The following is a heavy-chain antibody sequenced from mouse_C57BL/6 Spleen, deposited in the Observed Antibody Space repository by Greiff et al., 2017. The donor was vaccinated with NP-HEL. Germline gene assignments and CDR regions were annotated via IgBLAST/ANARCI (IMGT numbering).Heavy chain of an antibody. D-gene: IGHD1-1*01. Sequence: VQLQQSGAELVKPGASVKISCKASGYAFSSYWMNWVKQRPGKGLEWIGQIYPGDGDTNYNGKFKGKATLTADKYSSTAYMQLSSLTSEDSAVYFCARFTTVVATDYWGQGTTLTVSS. V-gene: IGHV1-80*01. CDR1: GYAFSSYW. CDR3: ARFTTVVATDY. CDR2: IYPGDGDT. J-gene: IGHJ2*01.